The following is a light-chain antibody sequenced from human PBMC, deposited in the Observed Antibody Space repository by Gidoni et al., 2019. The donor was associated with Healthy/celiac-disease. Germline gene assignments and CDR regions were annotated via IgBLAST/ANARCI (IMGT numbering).Light chain of an antibody. J-gene: IGKJ2*01. CDR1: QSLLHSNGYNY. CDR2: LGS. V-gene: IGKV2-28*01. Sequence: DLVITPSPLLPPVTPGEPASISCRSSQSLLHSNGYNYLDWYLQKPGQSPQLLIYLGSNRASGVPDRFSGSGSGTDITLKISRVEAEDVGVYYCMQALSGYTFGQGTKLEIK. CDR3: MQALSGYT.